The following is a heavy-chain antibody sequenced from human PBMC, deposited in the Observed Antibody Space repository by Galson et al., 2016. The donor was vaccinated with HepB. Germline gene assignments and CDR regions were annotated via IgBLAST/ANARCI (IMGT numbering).Heavy chain of an antibody. J-gene: IGHJ3*02. CDR3: LIDPRGTQWLVARDPSDI. Sequence: SLRLSCAASGVSFSSFDMSWVRQAPGKGLEWVSSVTSTGDLTYYAASVKGRFTISRDNSKNTLLLQMNNLRAEDTALDYCLIDPRGTQWLVARDPSDIWGQGTLVTVSS. D-gene: IGHD5-18*01. CDR1: GVSFSSFD. CDR2: VTSTGDLT. V-gene: IGHV3-23*01.